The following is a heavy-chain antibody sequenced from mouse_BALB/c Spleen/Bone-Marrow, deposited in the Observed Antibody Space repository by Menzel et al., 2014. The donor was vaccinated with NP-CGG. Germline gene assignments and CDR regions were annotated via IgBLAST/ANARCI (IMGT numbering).Heavy chain of an antibody. CDR2: INSGGSYT. J-gene: IGHJ2*01. CDR1: GFSFSTYA. CDR3: ARLDSSGSNYFDY. V-gene: IGHV5-9-4*01. D-gene: IGHD3-2*01. Sequence: EVQVVESGGGLVKPGGSLKLACAASGFSFSTYAMSWVRQSPEKRLEWVATINSGGSYTYYPDTVTGRFTISRDNAKNTLYLEMSSLRSEDAAMYYCARLDSSGSNYFDYWGQGTTLTVPS.